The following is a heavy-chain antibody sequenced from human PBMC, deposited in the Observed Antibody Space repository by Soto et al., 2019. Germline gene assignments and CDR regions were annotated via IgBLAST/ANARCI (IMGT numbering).Heavy chain of an antibody. CDR3: ASLDYGGNLDY. Sequence: PSETLSLTCTVSGGSISSGDSYWSWIRQPPGKGLEWIGYIHYSGSTYYNPSLKRRVTISVDTSKNQFSLKLSSVTAADTAVYYCASLDYGGNLDYWGQGTLVTVSS. V-gene: IGHV4-30-4*01. CDR1: GGSISSGDSY. CDR2: IHYSGST. J-gene: IGHJ4*02. D-gene: IGHD4-17*01.